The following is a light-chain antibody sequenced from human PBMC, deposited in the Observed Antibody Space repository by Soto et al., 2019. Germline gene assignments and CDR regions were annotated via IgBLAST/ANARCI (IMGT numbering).Light chain of an antibody. J-gene: IGLJ1*01. CDR1: SSDVGSYNR. V-gene: IGLV2-18*02. CDR2: DVS. CDR3: SSYTSSSTYV. Sequence: QSVLTQPPSVSGSPGQSVAISCTGTSSDVGSYNRVSWYQQPPGTAPKLMIYDVSDRPSGVPDRFSGFKSGNTASLTISGLQAEDEADYYCSSYTSSSTYVFGTGTKVTVL.